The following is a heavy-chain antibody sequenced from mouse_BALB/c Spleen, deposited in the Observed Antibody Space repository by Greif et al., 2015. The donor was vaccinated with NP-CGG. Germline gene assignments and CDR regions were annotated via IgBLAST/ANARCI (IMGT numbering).Heavy chain of an antibody. V-gene: IGHV2-2*02. CDR2: IWSGGST. CDR1: GFSLTSYG. Sequence: QVQLKESGPGLVQPSQSLSITCTVSGFSLTSYGVHWVRQSPGKGLEWLGVIWSGGSTDYNAAFISRRSISKDNSKSXVFFKMNSLQANDTAIYYCARNYYGSSYYAMDYWGQGTSVTVSS. J-gene: IGHJ4*01. D-gene: IGHD1-1*01. CDR3: ARNYYGSSYYAMDY.